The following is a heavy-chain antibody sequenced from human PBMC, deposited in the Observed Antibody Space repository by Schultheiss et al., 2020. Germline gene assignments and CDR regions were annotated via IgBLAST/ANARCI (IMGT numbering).Heavy chain of an antibody. CDR3: AKGHEVDY. J-gene: IGHJ4*02. CDR1: GLTFSSYA. V-gene: IGHV3-23*01. CDR2: ISGSGDST. Sequence: GGSLRLSCAASGLTFSSYAMSWVRQAPGKGLEWVSGISGSGDSTYYADSVKGRFSISSDNSKNTLYLQMNSLRAEDTAVYYCAKGHEVDYWGQGTLVTVSS.